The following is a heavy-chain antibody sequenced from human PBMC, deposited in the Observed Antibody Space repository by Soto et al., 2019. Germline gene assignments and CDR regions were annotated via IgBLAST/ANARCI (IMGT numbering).Heavy chain of an antibody. D-gene: IGHD6-6*01. CDR3: AGSRSITDWFDP. CDR1: GGTFSSYA. J-gene: IGHJ5*02. Sequence: SVKVSCKASGGTFSSYAISWVRQAPGQGLEWMGGIIPIFGTANYAQKFQGRVTITADESTSTAYMELSSLRSEDTAVYYCAGSRSITDWFDPWGQGTLVTVSS. CDR2: IIPIFGTA. V-gene: IGHV1-69*13.